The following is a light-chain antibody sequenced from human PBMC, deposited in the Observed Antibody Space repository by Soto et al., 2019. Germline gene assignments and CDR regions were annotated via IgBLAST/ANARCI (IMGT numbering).Light chain of an antibody. CDR1: QSICIW. V-gene: IGKV1-5*03. J-gene: IGKJ1*01. CDR2: GMY. Sequence: DIHMTQSPSTLSASVGDRVTITCRASQSICIWMAWYQQKPGRAPNLLIYGMYSLESGIPSRFSGSGSGTEFTLTISSLLPDDFATYYCQHHNDYAWKFRQETKLEIK. CDR3: QHHNDYAWK.